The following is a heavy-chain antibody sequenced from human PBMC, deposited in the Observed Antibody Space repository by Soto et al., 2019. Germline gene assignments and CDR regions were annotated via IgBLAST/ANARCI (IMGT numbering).Heavy chain of an antibody. Sequence: QVQLVQSGAEVKQPCSSVKVSCKAAGGGNLRDYRTTWVRRAPGQGLEWMGGIIPKLGAANYAQNFQGRVTVTADESTNTVYMELRSLRSDDTAVYYCARGGDCYNFGAVSWGQGTPVTVSS. CDR1: GGGNLRDYR. J-gene: IGHJ5*02. V-gene: IGHV1-69*01. D-gene: IGHD2-21*01. CDR3: ARGGDCYNFGAVS. CDR2: IIPKLGAA.